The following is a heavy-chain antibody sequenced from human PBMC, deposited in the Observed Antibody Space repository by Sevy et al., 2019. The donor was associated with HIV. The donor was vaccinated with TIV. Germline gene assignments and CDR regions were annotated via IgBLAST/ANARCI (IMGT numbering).Heavy chain of an antibody. J-gene: IGHJ6*02. Sequence: ASVKVSCKASGDTFGNYAIAWVRQAPGQGLEWVGGIIPVFGSANSAQKFQDRVTITADVSTSTAYLELRRLRSEGTAVYYCARSNPDGYNYSYYYGMDVWGQGTTVTVSS. CDR1: GDTFGNYA. CDR3: ARSNPDGYNYSYYYGMDV. CDR2: IIPVFGSA. D-gene: IGHD1-1*01. V-gene: IGHV1-69*13.